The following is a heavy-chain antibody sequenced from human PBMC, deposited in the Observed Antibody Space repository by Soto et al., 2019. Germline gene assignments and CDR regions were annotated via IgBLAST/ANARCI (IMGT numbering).Heavy chain of an antibody. Sequence: GGSLRLSCAASGFTFSGSAMHWVRQASEKGLEWVGRIRGKPDNYATTYAASLKGRFTISRDDSKNTAYLQMNSLKTEDTAVYYCAASMLVVEEAFDIWGQGTMVTVSS. CDR1: GFTFSGSA. CDR3: AASMLVVEEAFDI. D-gene: IGHD3-22*01. V-gene: IGHV3-73*01. CDR2: IRGKPDNYAT. J-gene: IGHJ3*02.